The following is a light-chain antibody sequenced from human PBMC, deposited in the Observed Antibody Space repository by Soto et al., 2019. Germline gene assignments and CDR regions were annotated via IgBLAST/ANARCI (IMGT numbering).Light chain of an antibody. CDR2: DAS. CDR3: QHYKSLPLT. J-gene: IGKJ5*01. CDR1: QDINKN. Sequence: DIQMTQSPSSLSASVGDRVTITCQASQDINKNLIWYQQKPGKAPNLLIYDASDLETGVPSGFSESGPGTGFTSTISCLQPEDLASDSCQHYKSLPLTSDLGT. V-gene: IGKV1-33*01.